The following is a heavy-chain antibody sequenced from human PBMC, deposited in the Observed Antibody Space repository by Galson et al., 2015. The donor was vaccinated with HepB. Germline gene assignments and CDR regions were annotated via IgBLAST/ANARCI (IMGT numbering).Heavy chain of an antibody. Sequence: SLRLSCAASGFTFSSYSMNWVRQAPGKGLEWVSYISSSSSTIYYADSVKGRFTISRDNAKNSLYPQMNSLRAEDTAVYYCTTVRVGSTYYDILTGYYPLYYFDYWGQGTLVTVSS. CDR1: GFTFSSYS. V-gene: IGHV3-48*01. CDR3: TTVRVGSTYYDILTGYYPLYYFDY. D-gene: IGHD3-9*01. CDR2: ISSSSSTI. J-gene: IGHJ4*02.